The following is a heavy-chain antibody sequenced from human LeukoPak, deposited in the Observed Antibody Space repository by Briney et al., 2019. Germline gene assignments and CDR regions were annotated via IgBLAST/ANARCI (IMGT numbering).Heavy chain of an antibody. CDR3: ARVPDSTSV. V-gene: IGHV3-21*01. D-gene: IGHD2-2*01. J-gene: IGHJ4*02. CDR1: GFTFSDYT. CDR2: ISSSTGYI. Sequence: GGSLRLSCAASGFTFSDYTMNWVRQAPGKGLEWVSSISSSTGYIYYADSVKGRFTISRDNAKNSLYLQMNSLRAEDTAVYYCARVPDSTSVWGQGTLVTVSS.